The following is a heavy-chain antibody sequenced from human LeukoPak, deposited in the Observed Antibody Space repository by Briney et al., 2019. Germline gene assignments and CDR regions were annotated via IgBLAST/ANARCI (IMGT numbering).Heavy chain of an antibody. CDR3: ARVPPGIAAAGIFDY. V-gene: IGHV4-39*07. D-gene: IGHD6-13*01. J-gene: IGHJ4*02. CDR2: IYYSGST. Sequence: SETLSLTCTVSGGSISSSSYYWGWIRQPPGKGLEWIGSIYYSGSTYYNPSLKSRVTISVDTSKNQFSLKLSSVTAADTAVYYCARVPPGIAAAGIFDYWGQGTLVTVSS. CDR1: GGSISSSSYY.